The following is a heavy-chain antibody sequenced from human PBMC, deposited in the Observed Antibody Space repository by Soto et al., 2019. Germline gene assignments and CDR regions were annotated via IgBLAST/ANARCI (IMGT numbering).Heavy chain of an antibody. D-gene: IGHD2-8*01. J-gene: IGHJ5*02. CDR2: ISGSGGST. V-gene: IGHV3-23*01. CDR1: GFTFSSYA. CDR3: AKDGVLMVYAVNWFDP. Sequence: GGSLRLSCAASGFTFSSYAMSWVRQAPGKGLEWVSAISGSGGSTYYADSVKGRFTISRDNSKNTPYLQMNSLRAEDTAVYYCAKDGVLMVYAVNWFDPWGQGTLVTVSS.